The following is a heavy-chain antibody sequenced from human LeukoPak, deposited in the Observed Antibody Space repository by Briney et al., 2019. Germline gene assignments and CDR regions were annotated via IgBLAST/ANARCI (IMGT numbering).Heavy chain of an antibody. D-gene: IGHD1-14*01. Sequence: PGGSLRLSCEASGFTFTSYWMSWVHQAPGKGPEWVAHIKENGNEQYYADSVKGRFTISRDNVKQSLGLQMNSLRVEDTAVYYCARGPGDFDASDIWGQGTMVIVSS. V-gene: IGHV3-7*01. J-gene: IGHJ3*02. CDR2: IKENGNEQ. CDR1: GFTFTSYW. CDR3: ARGPGDFDASDI.